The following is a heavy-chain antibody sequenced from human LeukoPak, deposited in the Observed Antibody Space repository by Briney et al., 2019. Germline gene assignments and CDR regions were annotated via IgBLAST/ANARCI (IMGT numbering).Heavy chain of an antibody. CDR3: ARTSHSSSWYSGGSYFDY. CDR1: GFTFRSYS. J-gene: IGHJ4*02. V-gene: IGHV3-21*01. Sequence: PGGSLRLSCAASGFTFRSYSMNWVRQAPGKGLEWVSSISSSSSYIYYADSVKGRFTISRDNAKNSLYLQMNSLRAEDTAVYYCARTSHSSSWYSGGSYFDYWGQGTLVTVSS. D-gene: IGHD6-13*01. CDR2: ISSSSSYI.